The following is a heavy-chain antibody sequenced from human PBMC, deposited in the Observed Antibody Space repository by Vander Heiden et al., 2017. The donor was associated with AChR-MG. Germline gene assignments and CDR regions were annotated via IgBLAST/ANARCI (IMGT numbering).Heavy chain of an antibody. J-gene: IGHJ6*02. CDR2: INHSGST. V-gene: IGHV4-34*01. Sequence: QVQLQQWGAGLLKPSETLSLTCAVYGGSFSGYYWSWIRQTPGKGLEWIGAINHSGSTNYNPSLKSRVTISVDTSKNQFSLKLSSVTAADTAVYYCARERYYDFWSGPNYYYYYYGMDVWGQGTTVTVSS. CDR1: GGSFSGYY. CDR3: ARERYYDFWSGPNYYYYYYGMDV. D-gene: IGHD3-3*01.